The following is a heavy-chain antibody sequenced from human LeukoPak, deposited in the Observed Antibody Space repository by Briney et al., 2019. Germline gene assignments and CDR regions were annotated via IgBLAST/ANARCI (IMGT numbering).Heavy chain of an antibody. V-gene: IGHV3-21*01. D-gene: IGHD3-10*01. CDR3: ALVRGPPYYFDY. Sequence: GGSLRLSCAASGFTFSSYSMNWVRQAPGKGLEWVSSISSSSSYIYYADSVKGRFTISRDNAKNSLYLQMNSLRAEDTAVYYCALVRGPPYYFDYWGQGTLVTVSS. CDR2: ISSSSSYI. CDR1: GFTFSSYS. J-gene: IGHJ4*02.